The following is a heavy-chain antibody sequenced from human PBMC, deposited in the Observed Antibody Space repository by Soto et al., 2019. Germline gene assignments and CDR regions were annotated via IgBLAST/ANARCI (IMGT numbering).Heavy chain of an antibody. D-gene: IGHD3-9*01. V-gene: IGHV4-59*01. CDR2: IHHSGS. CDR3: ARVLHDFDGTTSYPPWGFDF. J-gene: IGHJ3*01. Sequence: QVQLQESGPGLVKPSETLSLTCTVSGDSISSYYWSWIRQPPGKGLEWIGYIHHSGSKYNPSLPGRVTISLDTSKSRFSLKLSSVTAADAAVYFCARVLHDFDGTTSYPPWGFDFWGQGTMATVSS. CDR1: GDSISSYY.